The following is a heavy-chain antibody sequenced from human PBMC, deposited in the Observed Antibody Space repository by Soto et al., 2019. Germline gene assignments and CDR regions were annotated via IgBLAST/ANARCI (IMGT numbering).Heavy chain of an antibody. CDR1: GFTFSSYA. J-gene: IGHJ4*02. V-gene: IGHV3-30-3*01. CDR2: ISYDGSNK. D-gene: IGHD3-3*01. CDR3: VGLYGLG. Sequence: GGSLRLSCAASGFTFSSYAMHWVRQAPGKGLEWVAVISYDGSNKYYADSVKGRFTISRDNSKNTLYLQMNSLRAEDTAVYYCVGLYGLGWGQGTMVTSPQ.